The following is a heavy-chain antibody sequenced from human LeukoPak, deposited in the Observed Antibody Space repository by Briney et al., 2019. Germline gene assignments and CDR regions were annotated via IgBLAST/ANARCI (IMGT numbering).Heavy chain of an antibody. CDR2: INHSGST. D-gene: IGHD4-11*01. CDR3: ARSINDYSNYAGLDY. Sequence: PSETLSLTCAVYGGSFSGYYWSWIRQPPGKGLEWIGEINHSGSTNYNPSLKSRVTISVDTSKNQFSLKLSSVTAADTAVYYCARSINDYSNYAGLDYWGQGTLVTVSS. J-gene: IGHJ4*02. CDR1: GGSFSGYY. V-gene: IGHV4-34*01.